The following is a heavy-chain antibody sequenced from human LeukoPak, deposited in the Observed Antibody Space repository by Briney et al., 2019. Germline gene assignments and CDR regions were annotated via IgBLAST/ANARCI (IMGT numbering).Heavy chain of an antibody. CDR2: ISAYNGNT. V-gene: IGHV1-18*01. CDR3: ARGAGSGDLNDAFDI. J-gene: IGHJ3*02. CDR1: GYTFTSYG. Sequence: ASVKVSCKASGYTFTSYGISWVRRAPGQGLEWMGWISAYNGNTNYAQKLQGRVTMTTDTSPSTAYMELRSLRSDDTAVYYCARGAGSGDLNDAFDIWGQGTMVTVSS. D-gene: IGHD4-17*01.